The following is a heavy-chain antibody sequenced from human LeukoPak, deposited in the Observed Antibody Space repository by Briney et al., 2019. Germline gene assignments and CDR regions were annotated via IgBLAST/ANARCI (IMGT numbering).Heavy chain of an antibody. CDR2: ISAYNGNT. V-gene: IGHV1-18*01. D-gene: IGHD5-12*01. Sequence: GSSVKVSCKASGYTFTSYGISWVRQAPGQGLEWMGWISAYNGNTNYAQKLQGRVTMTTDTSTSTDYMELRSLRSDDTAVYYCARVVVATDYYFDYWGQGTLVTVSS. CDR3: ARVVVATDYYFDY. CDR1: GYTFTSYG. J-gene: IGHJ4*02.